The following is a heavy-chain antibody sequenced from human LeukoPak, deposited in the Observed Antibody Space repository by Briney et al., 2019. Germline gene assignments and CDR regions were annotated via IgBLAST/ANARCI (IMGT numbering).Heavy chain of an antibody. Sequence: SETLSLTCTVSGGSISSSYWSWIRQPPGKGLEWSGYIYYSGTTNYNPSLKRRVTISVDTSKNQFSLKLSSVTAADTAVYYCARGVYIAAAQYGYWGQGTLVTVSS. CDR1: GGSISSSY. J-gene: IGHJ4*02. CDR2: IYYSGTT. CDR3: ARGVYIAAAQYGY. D-gene: IGHD6-13*01. V-gene: IGHV4-59*01.